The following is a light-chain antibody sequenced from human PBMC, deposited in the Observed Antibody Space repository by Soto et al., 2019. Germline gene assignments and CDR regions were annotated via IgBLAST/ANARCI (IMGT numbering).Light chain of an antibody. CDR3: MQALQTLT. CDR2: LSS. Sequence: DVVMPQSPLSLPVTPGEPASISCSSSQTLLRSNGYNYLDCYLQKPGQSPQLLIYLSSNRASGVHDRFSGSGSGTDFTLKISIVEAEDVGVYYCMQALQTLTFGGGTKVEIK. CDR1: QTLLRSNGYNY. V-gene: IGKV2-28*01. J-gene: IGKJ4*01.